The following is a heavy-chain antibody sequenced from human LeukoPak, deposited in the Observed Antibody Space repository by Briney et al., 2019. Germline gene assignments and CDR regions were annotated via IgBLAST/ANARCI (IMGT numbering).Heavy chain of an antibody. CDR3: ARHQRYYDSSGYRAFDI. CDR2: IYCSGST. V-gene: IGHV4-59*08. CDR1: GGSISSYY. D-gene: IGHD3-22*01. J-gene: IGHJ3*02. Sequence: SETLSLTCTVSGGSISSYYWSWIRQPPGKGLEWIGYIYCSGSTNYNPSLKSRVTISVDTSKNQFSLKLSSVTAADTAVYYCARHQRYYDSSGYRAFDIWGQGTMVTVSS.